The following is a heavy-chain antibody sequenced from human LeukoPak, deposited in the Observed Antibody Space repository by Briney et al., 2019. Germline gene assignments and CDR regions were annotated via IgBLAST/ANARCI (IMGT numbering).Heavy chain of an antibody. J-gene: IGHJ6*03. Sequence: GGSLSLSCAASGFTFSSYWMSWVRQAPGKGLEWVANIKQDGSEKYYVDSVKGRLTISRDNAKNSLYLQMNRLRAEDTAVCYCARVTVAAIHDYYYYMDVWGKGTTVTVSS. CDR2: IKQDGSEK. D-gene: IGHD2-21*02. CDR3: ARVTVAAIHDYYYYMDV. V-gene: IGHV3-7*01. CDR1: GFTFSSYW.